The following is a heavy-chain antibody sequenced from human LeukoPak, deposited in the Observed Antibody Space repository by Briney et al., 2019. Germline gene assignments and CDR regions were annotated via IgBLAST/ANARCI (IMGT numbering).Heavy chain of an antibody. D-gene: IGHD3-3*01. J-gene: IGHJ6*02. CDR3: ASSDFWSEQWDGMDV. CDR2: IYYSGST. V-gene: IGHV4-39*07. Sequence: SETLSLTCTVSGGSISSSSYYWGWIRQPPGKGLEWIGSIYYSGSTNYNPSLKSRVTISVDTSKNQFSLKLSSVTAADTAVYYCASSDFWSEQWDGMDVWGQGTTVTVSS. CDR1: GGSISSSSYY.